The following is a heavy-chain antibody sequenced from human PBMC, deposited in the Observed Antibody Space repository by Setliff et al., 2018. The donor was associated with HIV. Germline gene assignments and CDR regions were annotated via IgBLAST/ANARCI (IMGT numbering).Heavy chain of an antibody. CDR1: GGSISTYY. CDR3: ARARDIAVAGYFDY. J-gene: IGHJ4*02. CDR2: IYSSGTT. D-gene: IGHD6-19*01. Sequence: PSETLSLTCTVSGGSISTYYWSWIRQPAGKGLEWIGRIYSSGTTNYNPSLKRRVTISVDTSKNQFSLKLSSVTAADTAVYYCARARDIAVAGYFDYWGQGTLVTVS. V-gene: IGHV4-4*07.